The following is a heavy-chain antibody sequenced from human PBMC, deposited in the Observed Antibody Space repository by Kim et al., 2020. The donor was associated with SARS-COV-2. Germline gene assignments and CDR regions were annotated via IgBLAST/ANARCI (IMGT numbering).Heavy chain of an antibody. D-gene: IGHD2-15*01. Sequence: SETLSLTCAVYGGSLSGYYWSWIRQPPGKGLEWIGEVNHSGSSNYNPSLKSRVTISVDTSKNEFSLKLTSVTAADTAVYYCANGGNYCSGGSCFDYWGQGTLVTVSS. V-gene: IGHV4-34*01. J-gene: IGHJ4*02. CDR3: ANGGNYCSGGSCFDY. CDR2: VNHSGSS. CDR1: GGSLSGYY.